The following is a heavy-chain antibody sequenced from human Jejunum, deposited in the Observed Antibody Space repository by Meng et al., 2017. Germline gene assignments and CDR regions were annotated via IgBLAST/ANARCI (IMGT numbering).Heavy chain of an antibody. Sequence: QVQLQQWGAGLLKPSETPSLTCAVYCGSFSGYYWRWIRQPPGRGLEWIGGINHCGSTNYNPSLKRRVTISVDTSGNRFSLKLISVSAADSAVYYCARHRNSVTHPDYWGQGTLVTVSS. CDR1: CGSFSGYY. CDR3: ARHRNSVTHPDY. D-gene: IGHD4-17*01. J-gene: IGHJ4*02. V-gene: IGHV4-34*01. CDR2: INHCGST.